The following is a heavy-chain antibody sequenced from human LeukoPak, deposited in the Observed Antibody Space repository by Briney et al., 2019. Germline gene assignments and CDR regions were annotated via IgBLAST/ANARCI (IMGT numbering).Heavy chain of an antibody. CDR2: IYSGGST. CDR3: AKAGLVRGGALDS. Sequence: GGSLRLSCAASGFTFDDYGMSWVRQAPGKGLEWVSVIYSGGSTCYADSVKGRFTISRDNSKNTLYLQMNSLRVEDTAVYYCAKAGLVRGGALDSWGQGTLVTVSS. V-gene: IGHV3-53*01. CDR1: GFTFDDYG. J-gene: IGHJ4*02. D-gene: IGHD4/OR15-4a*01.